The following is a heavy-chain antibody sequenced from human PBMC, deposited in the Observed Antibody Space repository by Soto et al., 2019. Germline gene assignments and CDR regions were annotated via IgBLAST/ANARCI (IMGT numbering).Heavy chain of an antibody. V-gene: IGHV3-49*03. CDR1: GFTFGGYA. Sequence: GGSLRLSCTASGFTFGGYAMSWFRQAPGKGLEWVGFIGSKAYGGTTEYAASVQGRFTVSRDDSKSIAYLQMNSLKTEDTAVYYCRGDYSNYYYYMDVWGKGTTVTVSS. J-gene: IGHJ6*03. CDR2: IGSKAYGGTT. D-gene: IGHD4-4*01. CDR3: RGDYSNYYYYMDV.